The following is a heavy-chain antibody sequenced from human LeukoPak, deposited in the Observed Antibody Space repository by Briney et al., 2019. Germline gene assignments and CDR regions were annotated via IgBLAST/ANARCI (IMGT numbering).Heavy chain of an antibody. Sequence: GGSLRLSCAASGFIVSSSYMSWVRQAPGQGLEWVSVIYSDVGTSFAGNTYYADSVEGRFTVSRDNSKNALYLQMNSLRTEDTAVYYCARDGSTGWHYFEYWGQGTLVTVSS. CDR3: ARDGSTGWHYFEY. J-gene: IGHJ4*02. CDR1: GFIVSSSY. D-gene: IGHD6-19*01. CDR2: IYSDVGT. V-gene: IGHV3-23*03.